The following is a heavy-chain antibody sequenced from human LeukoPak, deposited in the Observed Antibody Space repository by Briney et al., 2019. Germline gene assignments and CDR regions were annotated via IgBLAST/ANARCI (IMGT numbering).Heavy chain of an antibody. CDR2: ISSSSSTI. J-gene: IGHJ4*02. D-gene: IGHD2-2*01. CDR3: ARGEYQLLSHFDY. V-gene: IGHV3-48*01. CDR1: GFTFRSYS. Sequence: GGSLRLSCAASGFTFRSYSMNWVRQAPGKGLEWVSYISSSSSTIYYADSVKGRFTISRDNAKNSLYLQMNSLRAEDTAVYYCARGEYQLLSHFDYWGQGTLVTVSS.